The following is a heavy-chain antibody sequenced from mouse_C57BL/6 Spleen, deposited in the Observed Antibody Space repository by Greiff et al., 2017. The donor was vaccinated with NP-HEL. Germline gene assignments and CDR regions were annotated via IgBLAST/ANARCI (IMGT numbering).Heavy chain of an antibody. CDR3: ARDYDVLYYYAMDY. D-gene: IGHD2-4*01. J-gene: IGHJ4*01. V-gene: IGHV1-72*01. CDR1: GHTFTSYW. Sequence: QVQLQQPGAELVKPGASVKLSCKASGHTFTSYWMHWVKQRPGRGLEWIGRIDPNSGGTKYNEKFKSKATLTVDKPSSTAYMQLSSLTSEDSAVYYCARDYDVLYYYAMDYWGQGTSVTVSS. CDR2: IDPNSGGT.